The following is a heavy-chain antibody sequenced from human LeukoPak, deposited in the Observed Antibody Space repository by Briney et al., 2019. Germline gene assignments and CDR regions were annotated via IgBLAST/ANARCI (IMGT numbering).Heavy chain of an antibody. V-gene: IGHV4-59*01. CDR1: GGSISSYY. Sequence: PSETLSLTCTVSGGSISSYYWSWIRQPPGKGLEWIGYIYYSGSTNYNPSLKSRVTISVDTSKNQFSLKLSSVTAADTAVYYCARDSSSWYGYFDYWGQGTLVTVSS. D-gene: IGHD6-13*01. J-gene: IGHJ4*02. CDR2: IYYSGST. CDR3: ARDSSSWYGYFDY.